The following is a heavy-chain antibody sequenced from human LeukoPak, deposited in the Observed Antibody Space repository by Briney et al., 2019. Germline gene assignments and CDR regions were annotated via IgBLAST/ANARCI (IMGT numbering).Heavy chain of an antibody. CDR3: ARDSRGAPGPLDAFEI. J-gene: IGHJ3*02. V-gene: IGHV1-3*01. Sequence: GASARVSCKASGYTFTSYAMHWVREAPGQRLEWMGWINAGNGKTKYSQTSQGRVTITRDTIASTAYMEKSSLRYEETAVYYCARDSRGAPGPLDAFEIWGERAMCTVSS. CDR2: INAGNGKT. CDR1: GYTFTSYA. D-gene: IGHD1-26*01.